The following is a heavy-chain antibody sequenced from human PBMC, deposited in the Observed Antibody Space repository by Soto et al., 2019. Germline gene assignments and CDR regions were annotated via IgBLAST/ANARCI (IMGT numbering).Heavy chain of an antibody. CDR3: AQDRSGSLDY. CDR1: GFTFSNYG. CDR2: ISYDGSNK. Sequence: QVQLVESGGGVVQPGRSLRLSCAASGFTFSNYGMHWVRQAPGKGLEWVAVISYDGSNKYYADSVKGRFTISRDNSKNTLYLQMNSLIAEDTAVYYCAQDRSGSLDYWGQGTLVTVSS. J-gene: IGHJ4*02. V-gene: IGHV3-30*18. D-gene: IGHD1-26*01.